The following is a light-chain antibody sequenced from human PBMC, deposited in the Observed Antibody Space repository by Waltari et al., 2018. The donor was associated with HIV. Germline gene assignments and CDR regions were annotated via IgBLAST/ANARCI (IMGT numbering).Light chain of an antibody. CDR3: SSYTISTTRV. J-gene: IGLJ3*02. Sequence: QSALTQPASVSGSPGQSITISCAGTSSDVGGYNYVSWYQQYPGKAPKRMIYEVSNRPSGVSNRFSGSKSGNAASLTISGLQAEDEADYYCSSYTISTTRVFGGGTKLTVL. V-gene: IGLV2-14*01. CDR2: EVS. CDR1: SSDVGGYNY.